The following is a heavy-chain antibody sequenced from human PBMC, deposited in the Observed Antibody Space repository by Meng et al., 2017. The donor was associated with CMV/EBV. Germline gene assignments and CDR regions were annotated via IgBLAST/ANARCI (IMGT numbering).Heavy chain of an antibody. V-gene: IGHV3-20*03. CDR3: ARPHGFYYDSSGYYY. J-gene: IGHJ4*02. D-gene: IGHD3-22*01. CDR1: GFTFGDYG. CDR2: INWDGGST. Sequence: SGFTFGDYGMSWVRQAPGKGLEWVSGINWDGGSTGYADSVKGRFTISRDNAKNSLYLQMNSLRAEDTALYYCARPHGFYYDSSGYYYWGQGTLVTVSS.